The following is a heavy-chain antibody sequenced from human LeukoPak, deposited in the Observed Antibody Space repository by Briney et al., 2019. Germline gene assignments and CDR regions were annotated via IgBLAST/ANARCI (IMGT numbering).Heavy chain of an antibody. CDR2: IYYSGST. D-gene: IGHD3-10*01. J-gene: IGHJ4*02. CDR1: GGSISSYY. Sequence: SETLSLTCTVSGGSISSYYWSWIRQPPGKGLEWIGYIYYSGSTDYNPSLKSRVTISVDTSKNQFSLKLSSVTAADTAVYYCARGDYYGSGPGFDYWGQGTLVTVSS. CDR3: ARGDYYGSGPGFDY. V-gene: IGHV4-59*01.